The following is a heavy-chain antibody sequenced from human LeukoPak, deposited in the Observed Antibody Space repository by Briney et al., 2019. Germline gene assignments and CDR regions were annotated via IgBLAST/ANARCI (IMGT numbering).Heavy chain of an antibody. V-gene: IGHV4-38-2*02. CDR1: GYSITSGYY. D-gene: IGHD6-19*01. J-gene: IGHJ4*02. CDR3: AREWGRAVAGSLNFDY. Sequence: PSETLPLTCTVSGYSITSGYYWGWIRQPPGKGLEWIGSIYHSGSTYYNPSLKSRVTISVDTSKNHFSLKLSSVTAADTAVYYCAREWGRAVAGSLNFDYWGQGTLVTVSS. CDR2: IYHSGST.